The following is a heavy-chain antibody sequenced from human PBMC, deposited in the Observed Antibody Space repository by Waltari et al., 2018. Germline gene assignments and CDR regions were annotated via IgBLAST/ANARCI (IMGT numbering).Heavy chain of an antibody. CDR3: ARAVYCSGGSCYDFDY. J-gene: IGHJ4*02. CDR2: MNPNSGNT. V-gene: IGHV1-8*03. CDR1: GYHFTSYD. Sequence: QVQLVQSGAEVQKPGASVQVSCKASGYHFTSYDINWVRQGTRQGLEWMGWMNPNSGNTGYAQKFQGRVTITRNTSISTAYMELSSLRSEDTAVYYCARAVYCSGGSCYDFDYWGQGTLVTVSS. D-gene: IGHD2-15*01.